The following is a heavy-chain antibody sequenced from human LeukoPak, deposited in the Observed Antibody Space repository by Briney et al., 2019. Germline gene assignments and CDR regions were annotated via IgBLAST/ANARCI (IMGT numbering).Heavy chain of an antibody. J-gene: IGHJ5*02. CDR3: AAAVITTYWFDP. CDR1: GGTFSSYA. Sequence: SVKVSCKASGGTFSSYAIGWVRQAPGQGLEWMGGIIPIFGTANYAQKFQGRVTITADESTSTAYMELSSLRSEDTAVYYCAAAVITTYWFDPWGQGTLVTVSS. CDR2: IIPIFGTA. V-gene: IGHV1-69*13. D-gene: IGHD3-22*01.